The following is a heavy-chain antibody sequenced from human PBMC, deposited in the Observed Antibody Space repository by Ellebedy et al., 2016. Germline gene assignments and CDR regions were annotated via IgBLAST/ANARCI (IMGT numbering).Heavy chain of an antibody. CDR2: IYYSGST. J-gene: IGHJ3*02. CDR3: ARLGHYYDSSGYGAFDI. CDR1: GGSISSYY. Sequence: SETLSLTCTVYGGSISSYYWSWIRQPKGKGLEWIGYIYYSGSTNYNPSLNSRVTISVDTSKNQFSLKLSSVTAADTAVYYCARLGHYYDSSGYGAFDIWGQGTMVTVSS. V-gene: IGHV4-59*08. D-gene: IGHD3-22*01.